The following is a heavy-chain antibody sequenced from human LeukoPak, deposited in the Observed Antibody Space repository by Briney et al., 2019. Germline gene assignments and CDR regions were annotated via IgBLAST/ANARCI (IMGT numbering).Heavy chain of an antibody. V-gene: IGHV4-38-2*01. CDR3: ATISMVTRYFDY. CDR1: GFTFSSY. Sequence: GSLRLSCAASGFTFSSYWGWIRQPPGKGLEWIGSIYYSGSTYYNPSLKSRVTISVDTSKNQFSLKLSSVTAADTAVYYCATISMVTRYFDYWGQGTLVTVSS. CDR2: IYYSGST. D-gene: IGHD2-21*02. J-gene: IGHJ4*02.